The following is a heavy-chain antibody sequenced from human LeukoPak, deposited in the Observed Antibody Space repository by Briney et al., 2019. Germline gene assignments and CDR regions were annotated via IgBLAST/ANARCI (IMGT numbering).Heavy chain of an antibody. CDR3: ARGSYYGMDV. V-gene: IGHV4-30-2*01. J-gene: IGHJ6*02. CDR1: GGSISSGGYS. Sequence: PSETLSLTCAVSGGSISSGGYSCSRIRQPPGKGLEWIGYIYHSGSTYYNPSLKSRVTISVDRSKNQFSLKLSSVTAADTAVYYCARGSYYGMDVWGQGTTVTVSS. CDR2: IYHSGST.